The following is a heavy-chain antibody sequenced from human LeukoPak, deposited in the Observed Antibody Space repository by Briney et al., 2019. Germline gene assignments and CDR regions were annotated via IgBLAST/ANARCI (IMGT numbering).Heavy chain of an antibody. CDR3: AKDAAAAPVGYFDY. J-gene: IGHJ4*02. V-gene: IGHV3-9*01. CDR1: EFTFDDYA. Sequence: SLRLSCAASEFTFDDYAMHWVRQAPGKGLEWVSGISWNSGSIGYADSVKGRFTISRDNAKNSLYLQMNSLRAEDTALYYCAKDAAAAPVGYFDYWGQGTLVTVSS. CDR2: ISWNSGSI. D-gene: IGHD6-13*01.